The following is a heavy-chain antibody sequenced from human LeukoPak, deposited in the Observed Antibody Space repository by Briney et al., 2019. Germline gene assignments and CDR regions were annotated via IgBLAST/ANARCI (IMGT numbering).Heavy chain of an antibody. Sequence: GASVKVSCKASGYTFTSYGISWVRQAPGRGLEWMGWISAYNGNTNYAQKLQGRVTMTTDTSTSTAYMELRSLRSDDTAVYYCARVGEVLLWFGELSWFDPWGQGTLVTVSS. D-gene: IGHD3-10*01. J-gene: IGHJ5*02. CDR3: ARVGEVLLWFGELSWFDP. V-gene: IGHV1-18*01. CDR2: ISAYNGNT. CDR1: GYTFTSYG.